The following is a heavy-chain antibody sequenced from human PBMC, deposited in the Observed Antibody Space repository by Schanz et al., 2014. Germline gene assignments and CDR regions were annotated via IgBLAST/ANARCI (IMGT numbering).Heavy chain of an antibody. J-gene: IGHJ2*01. CDR2: IYSDGRT. D-gene: IGHD2-21*01. V-gene: IGHV3-53*01. CDR3: AKGQGAVINNWYFDL. CDR1: GFTVSSNY. Sequence: EVQLVESGGGLIQPGGSLRLSCVASGFTVSSNYMSWVRQAPGKGLEWVSVIYSDGRTYYGDSVKGRFTISRDNSKNTLSLQMNSLRAEDTAVYYCAKGQGAVINNWYFDLWGRGTLVTVSS.